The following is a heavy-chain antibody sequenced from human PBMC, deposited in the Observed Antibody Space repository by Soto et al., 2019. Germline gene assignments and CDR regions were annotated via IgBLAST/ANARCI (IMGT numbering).Heavy chain of an antibody. J-gene: IGHJ4*02. CDR3: AKDWGQQLAQYYFDY. CDR1: RDTLHFST. D-gene: IGHD6-13*01. CDR2: FNPILSFS. Sequence: PVKVSCKASRDTLHFSTINLVRQAPGLGLEWMGRFNPILSFSNSALKFQGRVTLTADKSKNTLYLQMNSLRAEDTAMYYCAKDWGQQLAQYYFDYWGQGTLVTVSS. V-gene: IGHV1-69*04.